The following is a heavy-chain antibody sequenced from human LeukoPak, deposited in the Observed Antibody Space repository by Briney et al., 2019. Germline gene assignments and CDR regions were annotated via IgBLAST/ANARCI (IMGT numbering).Heavy chain of an antibody. J-gene: IGHJ5*02. Sequence: ASVKVSCKASGGTFSSYAISWVRQAPGQGLEWMGIINPSGGSTSYAQKFQGRVTMTRDTSTSTVYMELSSLRSEDTAVYYCARDRLTTRGWWFDPWGQGTLVTVSS. CDR2: INPSGGST. V-gene: IGHV1-46*01. D-gene: IGHD4-11*01. CDR3: ARDRLTTRGWWFDP. CDR1: GGTFSSYA.